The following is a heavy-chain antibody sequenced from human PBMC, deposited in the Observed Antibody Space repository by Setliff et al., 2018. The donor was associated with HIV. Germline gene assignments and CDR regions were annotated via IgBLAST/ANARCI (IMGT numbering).Heavy chain of an antibody. V-gene: IGHV4-38-2*01. Sequence: GSLRLSCAASGFTLSSSGIHWIRQPPGKGLEWIGSVYNSGITFKNPSLKSRVSISVDRSGNQFSLRLTSVTAADTAVYYCATCRHRPSNWFDPWGQGTVVTVSS. CDR3: ATCRHRPSNWFDP. CDR2: VYNSGIT. J-gene: IGHJ5*02. CDR1: GFTLSSSGI.